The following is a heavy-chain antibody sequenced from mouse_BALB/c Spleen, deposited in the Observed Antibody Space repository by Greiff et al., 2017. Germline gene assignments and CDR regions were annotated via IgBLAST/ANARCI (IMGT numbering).Heavy chain of an antibody. Sequence: VQLQQSGPELVRPGVSVKISCKGSGYTFTDYAMHWVKQSHAKSLEWIGVISTYYGNTNYNQKFKGKATMTVDKSSSTAYMELARLTSEDSAIYYCARGGTLDYWGQGTTLTVSS. CDR3: ARGGTLDY. V-gene: IGHV1-67*01. CDR2: ISTYYGNT. J-gene: IGHJ2*01. D-gene: IGHD3-3*01. CDR1: GYTFTDYA.